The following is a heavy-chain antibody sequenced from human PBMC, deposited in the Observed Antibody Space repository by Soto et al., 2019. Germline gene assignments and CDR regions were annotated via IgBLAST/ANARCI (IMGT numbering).Heavy chain of an antibody. D-gene: IGHD3-9*01. CDR2: IFYSGST. V-gene: IGHV4-59*01. J-gene: IGHJ6*02. CDR3: ARDLRCCGLDV. Sequence: SETLSLTCNVSGASMRSYYWTWMRLSPGKGLEWIGDIFYSGSTNLNPSLRSRLSISIDTSKNKFSLMLNSVTAADTAVYYCARDLRCCGLDVWRQGTTVTVSS. CDR1: GASMRSYY.